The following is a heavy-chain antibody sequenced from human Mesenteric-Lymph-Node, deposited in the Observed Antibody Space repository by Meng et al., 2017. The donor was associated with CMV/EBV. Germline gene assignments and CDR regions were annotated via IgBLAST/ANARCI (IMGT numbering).Heavy chain of an antibody. CDR2: IKQDGSET. D-gene: IGHD3-3*01. CDR3: ARITDFGVVYYYYGMDV. V-gene: IGHV3-7*01. Sequence: GGSLRLSCGSSGFTFSDYWMTWVRQAPGKGLEWVANIKQDGSETYYVDSVKGRFTISRDNAKKSLYLQMNSLRAEDTAVYYCARITDFGVVYYYYGMDVWGQGTTVTVSS. CDR1: GFTFSDYW. J-gene: IGHJ6*02.